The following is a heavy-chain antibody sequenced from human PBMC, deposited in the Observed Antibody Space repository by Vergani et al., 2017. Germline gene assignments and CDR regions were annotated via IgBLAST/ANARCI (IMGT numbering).Heavy chain of an antibody. J-gene: IGHJ5*02. D-gene: IGHD1-26*01. CDR2: INPKSGVT. V-gene: IGHV1-2*02. CDR1: GYTFIDYY. CDR3: ARDHAGGGSYMDWFDP. Sequence: QVHLVQSWAEVKKPGASVKISCRTSGYTFIDYYIHWIRQAPGPGLEWMGWINPKSGVTNYAQKFQGRVTMTRDTSISTAYMELTSLTSADTAIFYCARDHAGGGSYMDWFDPWGQGSPVIVSS.